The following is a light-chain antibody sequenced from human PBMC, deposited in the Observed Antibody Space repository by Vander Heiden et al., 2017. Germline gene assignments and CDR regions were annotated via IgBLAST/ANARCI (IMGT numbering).Light chain of an antibody. J-gene: IGLJ3*02. V-gene: IGLV2-23*01. CDR2: ESS. Sequence: QSALTQPASVSGTPGQSITISCTGINSDVGSYNFVSWYQQHPGKAPKVMIYESSKRPSGVSNRFSGSKSGNTASLTISGLQAEDEADYYCFSYEDRSWVFGGGTKLTVL. CDR1: NSDVGSYNF. CDR3: FSYEDRSWV.